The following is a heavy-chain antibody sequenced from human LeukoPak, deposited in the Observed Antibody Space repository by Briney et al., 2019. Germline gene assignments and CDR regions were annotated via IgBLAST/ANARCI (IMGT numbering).Heavy chain of an antibody. D-gene: IGHD6-13*01. CDR1: VFSVSSNY. V-gene: IGHV3-30*18. Sequence: QAGGSLRLSCAASVFSVSSNYMSWVRRAPGKGLECVAIISYDGSNKYYTDSVKGRFTISRDNSKNTLYLQMNSLRAEDTAVYYCAKSGIEAAGSLVYFDYWGQGTLVTASS. CDR3: AKSGIEAAGSLVYFDY. J-gene: IGHJ4*02. CDR2: ISYDGSNK.